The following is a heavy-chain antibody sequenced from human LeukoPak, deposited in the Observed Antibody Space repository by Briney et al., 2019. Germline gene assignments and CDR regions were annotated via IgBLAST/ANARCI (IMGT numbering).Heavy chain of an antibody. V-gene: IGHV3-23*01. CDR2: ISGGASNT. J-gene: IGHJ1*01. Sequence: PGGSLRLSCAASGFTFSSYAMNWVRQAPGKGLEWVSAISGGASNTYYADSVKGRFTISRDNSKNTLYLQMNSLRAEDTAVYYCAKQPPGGYYYESSGYYQYFQHWGQGTLVTVS. CDR1: GFTFSSYA. D-gene: IGHD3-22*01. CDR3: AKQPPGGYYYESSGYYQYFQH.